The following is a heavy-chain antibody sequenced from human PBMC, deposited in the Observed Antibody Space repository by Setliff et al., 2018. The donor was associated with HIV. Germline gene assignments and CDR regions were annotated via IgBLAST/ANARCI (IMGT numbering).Heavy chain of an antibody. CDR3: VRGYCSSTTCYEGYYYMDV. CDR2: IFFTGNT. Sequence: PSETLSLTCTVSGGSISGYYWSWIRQPPGKGLEYIGSIFFTGNTIYNPSLKARVTLSVDMSKNQVFLRLSSVTAADTAVYYCVRGYCSSTTCYEGYYYMDVWGKGSTVTVSS. V-gene: IGHV4-59*01. D-gene: IGHD2-2*01. J-gene: IGHJ6*03. CDR1: GGSISGYY.